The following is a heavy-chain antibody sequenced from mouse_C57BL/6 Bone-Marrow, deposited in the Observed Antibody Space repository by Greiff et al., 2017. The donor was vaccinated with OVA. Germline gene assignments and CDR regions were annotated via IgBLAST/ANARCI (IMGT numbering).Heavy chain of an antibody. CDR1: GFTFTSYG. Sequence: VQLQQSGAELARPGASVKLSCTASGFTFTSYGISWVKQRTGQGLEWIGEIYPRSGNTYYKEKFKGQTTLTADKSSSTAYMELRSLTSEDTAVYFCARGVYSFAYWGQGTLVTVSA. CDR3: ARGVYSFAY. D-gene: IGHD1-1*01. V-gene: IGHV1-81*01. CDR2: IYPRSGNT. J-gene: IGHJ3*01.